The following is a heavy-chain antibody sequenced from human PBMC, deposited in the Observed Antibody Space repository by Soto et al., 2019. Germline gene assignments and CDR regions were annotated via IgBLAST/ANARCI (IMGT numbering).Heavy chain of an antibody. CDR1: GFTFSSYG. J-gene: IGHJ4*02. V-gene: IGHV3-30*03. Sequence: QVQLVESGGGVVQPGRSLRLSFAASGFTFSSYGMHWVRQAPGKGLEWVAVISYDGSNKYYADSVKGRFTISRDNSKNTLYLQMNSLRAEDTAVYYCAPWFGAFAYWGQGALVTVSS. D-gene: IGHD3-10*01. CDR3: APWFGAFAY. CDR2: ISYDGSNK.